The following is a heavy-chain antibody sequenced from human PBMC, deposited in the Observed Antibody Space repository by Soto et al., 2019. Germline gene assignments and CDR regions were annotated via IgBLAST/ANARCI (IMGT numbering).Heavy chain of an antibody. CDR1: GFTYTNYA. V-gene: IGHV3-23*01. J-gene: IGHJ4*02. CDR3: ANDRAARGIDY. Sequence: EVRLLESGGGLVQPGGSLRLSCAASGFTYTNYAMTWVRQTPGKGLEWVSTISTSGGNRYYADSVKGRFTISRNNSEDTVYLQLNSLRVDHTALYYCANDRAARGIDYWGPGALVSVSS. CDR2: ISTSGGNR. D-gene: IGHD6-6*01.